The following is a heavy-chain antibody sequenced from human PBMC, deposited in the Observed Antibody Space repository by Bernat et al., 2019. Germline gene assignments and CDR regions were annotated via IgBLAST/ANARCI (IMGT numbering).Heavy chain of an antibody. D-gene: IGHD3-3*01. CDR1: GGSFSGYY. CDR3: ARGFGNMVVIPGEFDP. CDR2: ISHSGST. Sequence: QIQLQQWGAGLLKPSETLSLTCAVYGGSFSGYYWCWIRQPPGKGLEWIGEISHSGSTNYNPSLKSRVTISVDSSKNQFSLKLTSVTAADTAVYYCARGFGNMVVIPGEFDPWGQGTLVTVSS. J-gene: IGHJ5*02. V-gene: IGHV4-34*02.